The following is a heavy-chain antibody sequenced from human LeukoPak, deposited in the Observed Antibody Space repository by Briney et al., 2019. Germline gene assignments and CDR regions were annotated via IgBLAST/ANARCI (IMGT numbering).Heavy chain of an antibody. V-gene: IGHV3-43*01. Sequence: GGSLRLSCAASGFTFDDYTMHWVRQAPGKGPEWVSLISWDGGSTYYADSVKGRFTISRDNSKNSLYLQMNSLRTEDTALYYCAKGPFGVGYYFDYWGQGTLVTVSS. CDR1: GFTFDDYT. CDR2: ISWDGGST. J-gene: IGHJ4*02. D-gene: IGHD3-3*01. CDR3: AKGPFGVGYYFDY.